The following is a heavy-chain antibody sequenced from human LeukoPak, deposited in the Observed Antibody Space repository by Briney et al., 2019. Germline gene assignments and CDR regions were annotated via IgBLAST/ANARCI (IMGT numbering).Heavy chain of an antibody. D-gene: IGHD2-15*01. Sequence: GASVKVSCKASGYTFTGYYMHWVRQAPGQGLEWMGWINPNSGGTNYAQKFQGRVTMTRDTSISTAYMELSRLRSDDTAVYYCAAIVLVVAATNAFDIWGQGTMVTVSS. J-gene: IGHJ3*02. CDR1: GYTFTGYY. CDR3: AAIVLVVAATNAFDI. V-gene: IGHV1-2*02. CDR2: INPNSGGT.